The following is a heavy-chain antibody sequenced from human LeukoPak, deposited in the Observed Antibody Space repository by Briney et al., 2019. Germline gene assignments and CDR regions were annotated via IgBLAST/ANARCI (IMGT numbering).Heavy chain of an antibody. J-gene: IGHJ4*02. CDR1: GYTFTSYY. CDR3: ARDLLPTYDYYDSSGYHPGTFDY. D-gene: IGHD3-22*01. Sequence: GASVKVSCKASGYTFTSYYMHWVRQAPGQGLEWMGWISAYNGNTNYAQKLQGRVTMTTDTSTSTAYMELRSLRSDDTAVYYCARDLLPTYDYYDSSGYHPGTFDYWGQGTLVTVSS. V-gene: IGHV1-18*04. CDR2: ISAYNGNT.